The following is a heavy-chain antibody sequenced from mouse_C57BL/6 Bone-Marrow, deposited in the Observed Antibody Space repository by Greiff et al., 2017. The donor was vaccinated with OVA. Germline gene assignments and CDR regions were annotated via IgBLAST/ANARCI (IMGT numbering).Heavy chain of an antibody. D-gene: IGHD1-1*01. CDR1: GYAFSSYW. J-gene: IGHJ3*01. CDR3: ARSPGRSDLFAY. Sequence: QVQLKESGAELVKPGASVKISCKASGYAFSSYWMNWVKQRPGTGLEWIGQIYPGDGDTQYNGKFKGKATLTADKSSSTAYMQLSSLTSEDSAVYFCARSPGRSDLFAYWGQGTLVTVSA. CDR2: IYPGDGDT. V-gene: IGHV1-80*01.